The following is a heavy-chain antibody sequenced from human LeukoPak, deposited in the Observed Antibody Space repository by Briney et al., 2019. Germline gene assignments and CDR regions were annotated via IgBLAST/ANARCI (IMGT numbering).Heavy chain of an antibody. CDR3: ARGGYDRHIDY. V-gene: IGHV4-30-4*08. CDR1: GGSISSGDYY. CDR2: IYYSGST. J-gene: IGHJ4*02. Sequence: SETLSLTCTVSGGSISSGDYYWSWIRQPPGKGLEWIGYIYYSGSTYYNPSLKSRATISVDTSKNQFSLKLSSVTAADTAVYYCARGGYDRHIDYWGQGTLVTVSS. D-gene: IGHD5-12*01.